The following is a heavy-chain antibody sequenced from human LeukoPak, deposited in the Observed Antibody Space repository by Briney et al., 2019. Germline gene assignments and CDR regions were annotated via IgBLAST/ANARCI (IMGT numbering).Heavy chain of an antibody. D-gene: IGHD3-22*01. Sequence: PGGSLRVSCAASGFTFDDYGMSWVRQAPGKGLEWVSGINWNGGSTGYADSVKGRFTISRDNAKNSLYLQMNSLRAEDTALYYCARAPHYYDSSDYYLDWGQGTLVTVSS. CDR2: INWNGGST. V-gene: IGHV3-20*04. CDR1: GFTFDDYG. CDR3: ARAPHYYDSSDYYLD. J-gene: IGHJ4*02.